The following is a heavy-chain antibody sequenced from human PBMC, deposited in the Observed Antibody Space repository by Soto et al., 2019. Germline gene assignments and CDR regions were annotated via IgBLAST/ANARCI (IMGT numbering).Heavy chain of an antibody. CDR2: IYPGDSDT. J-gene: IGHJ6*02. Sequence: ESLRVSWKGSGYSFTSYWIGWVRQMPGKGLEWMGIIYPGDSDTRYSPSFQGQVTISADKSISTAYLQCSSLKASDTAMYYCASYSIAAAGKYSSYFGMDALRHGPTVSV. CDR1: GYSFTSYW. D-gene: IGHD6-13*01. V-gene: IGHV5-51*01. CDR3: ASYSIAAAGKYSSYFGMDA.